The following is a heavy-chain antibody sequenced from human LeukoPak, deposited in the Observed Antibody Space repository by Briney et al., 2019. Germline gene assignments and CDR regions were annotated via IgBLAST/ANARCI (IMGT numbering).Heavy chain of an antibody. CDR1: GFSISTYW. D-gene: IGHD3-16*01. V-gene: IGHV3-7*02. CDR2: IKQDGSVQ. J-gene: IGHJ4*02. CDR3: ARWGGGFDY. Sequence: GGSLRLSCVASGFSISTYWMGWVRQAPGKGLEWVGNIKQDGSVQSYVEAVKGRFTISRDNAKNSLYLPMNSLRADDTAVYYCARWGGGFDYWGQGTLVTVSS.